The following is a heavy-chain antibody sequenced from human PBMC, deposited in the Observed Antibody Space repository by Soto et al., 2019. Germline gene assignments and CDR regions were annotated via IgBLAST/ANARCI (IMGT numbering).Heavy chain of an antibody. J-gene: IGHJ4*02. CDR1: GFTFSSYS. Sequence: EVQLVESGGGLVQPGGSLRLSCAASGFTFSSYSMNWVRQAPGKGLEWVSYISSSSSTIYYADSVKGRFTISRDNAKNSLDRQMNSLRAEDTAVYYCARAGGWELPPGWGQGTLVTVSS. D-gene: IGHD3-10*01. CDR2: ISSSSSTI. V-gene: IGHV3-48*01. CDR3: ARAGGWELPPG.